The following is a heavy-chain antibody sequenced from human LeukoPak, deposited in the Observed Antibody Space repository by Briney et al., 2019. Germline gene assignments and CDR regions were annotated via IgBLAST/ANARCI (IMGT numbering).Heavy chain of an antibody. D-gene: IGHD6-19*01. J-gene: IGHJ4*02. V-gene: IGHV4-59*08. Sequence: SETLSLTCTVSGGSIGSNYWTWIRQPPGKGLEYIGYIYYTGGTNYNPSLKSRVTISVDASKNQFSLKLSSVTAADTAVYFCAKYGNSGWVIDNWGQGTLVTVSS. CDR2: IYYTGGT. CDR3: AKYGNSGWVIDN. CDR1: GGSIGSNY.